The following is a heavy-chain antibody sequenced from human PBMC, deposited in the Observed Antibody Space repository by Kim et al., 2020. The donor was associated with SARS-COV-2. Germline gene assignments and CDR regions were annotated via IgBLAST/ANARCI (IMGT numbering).Heavy chain of an antibody. Sequence: GGSLRLSCAASGFTVSGNYMSWVRQAPGKGLEWVSVIYSGGSRYYADSVKGRFTISRDNSKNTVYLQMNSLRVDDTAVYYYARDCPWGGRDSCYADGMDVWGQGTTVTVSS. V-gene: IGHV3-53*01. CDR2: IYSGGSR. J-gene: IGHJ6*02. CDR3: ARDCPWGGRDSCYADGMDV. CDR1: GFTVSGNY. D-gene: IGHD2-2*01.